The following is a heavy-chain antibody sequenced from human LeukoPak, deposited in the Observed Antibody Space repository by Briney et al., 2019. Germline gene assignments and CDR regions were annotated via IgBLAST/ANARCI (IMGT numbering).Heavy chain of an antibody. D-gene: IGHD4-17*01. Sequence: ASVKVSCKASGYAFTSYAMNWVRQAPGQGLEWMGWINTNTGNPTYAQGFTGRFVFSLDTSVSTAYLQISSLKAEDTAVYYCARSPPFDYGVYDFDYWGQGTLVTVSS. CDR2: INTNTGNP. J-gene: IGHJ4*02. CDR1: GYAFTSYA. V-gene: IGHV7-4-1*02. CDR3: ARSPPFDYGVYDFDY.